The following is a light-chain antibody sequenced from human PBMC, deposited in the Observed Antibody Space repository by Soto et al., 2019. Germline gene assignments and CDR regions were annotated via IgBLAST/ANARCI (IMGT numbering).Light chain of an antibody. CDR3: GSYRISTAV. Sequence: QSVLTQPASVSGSPGQSITISCTGTSSDVGGYNYISWYQQYPAKAPKLMIYDVTNRPSGVSNRFSGSKSGNTASLTISGPQAEDEADYYCGSYRISTAVFGTGTKLTVL. CDR1: SSDVGGYNY. J-gene: IGLJ1*01. V-gene: IGLV2-14*01. CDR2: DVT.